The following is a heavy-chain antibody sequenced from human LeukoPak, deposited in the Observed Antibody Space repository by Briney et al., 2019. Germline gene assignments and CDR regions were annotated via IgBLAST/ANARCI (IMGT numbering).Heavy chain of an antibody. CDR3: ARACSGGTCYSDNWFDP. CDR1: GYTFTDYY. J-gene: IGHJ5*02. CDR2: INPNSGAT. D-gene: IGHD2-15*01. Sequence: ASVKVSCKASGYTFTDYYMHWVRQAPGQGFEWMGRINPNSGATNYAQNFQGRVTMTGDTSISTAYLELSRLRSDDTAVYYCARACSGGTCYSDNWFDPWGQGTLVTVSS. V-gene: IGHV1-2*06.